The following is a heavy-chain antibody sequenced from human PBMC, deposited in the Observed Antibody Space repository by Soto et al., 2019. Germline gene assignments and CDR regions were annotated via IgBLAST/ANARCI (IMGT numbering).Heavy chain of an antibody. CDR1: GDSTSGGHY. J-gene: IGHJ5*02. CDR2: VFHPGST. Sequence: PSGTLSRPCALSGDSTSGGHYCGWTRQRPGNGFEWIGVVFHPGSTHYSPALKSRVSIALATSEKLFSLRLADVTAADAAVYWCARQWQYAYDAWGAGTLVSFCS. CDR3: ARQWQYAYDA. D-gene: IGHD3-16*01. V-gene: IGHV4-38-2*01.